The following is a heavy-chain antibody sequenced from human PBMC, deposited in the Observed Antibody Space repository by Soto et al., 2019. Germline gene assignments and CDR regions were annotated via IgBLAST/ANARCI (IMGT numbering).Heavy chain of an antibody. CDR1: GGTFSSYA. J-gene: IGHJ4*02. CDR2: IIPIFGTA. D-gene: IGHD2-15*01. CDR3: ARYIGYSSGGSCYSRGCEAYYFDY. Sequence: QVQLVQSGAEVKKPGSSVKVSCKASGGTFSSYAISWVRQAPGQGLEWMGGIIPIFGTANYAQKFQGRVTITADESTSTAYMELSSLRSEDTAVYYCARYIGYSSGGSCYSRGCEAYYFDYWGQGTLVTVSS. V-gene: IGHV1-69*01.